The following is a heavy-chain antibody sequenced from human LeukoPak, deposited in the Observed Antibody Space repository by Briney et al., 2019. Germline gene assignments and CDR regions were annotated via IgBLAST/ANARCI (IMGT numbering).Heavy chain of an antibody. J-gene: IGHJ4*02. CDR1: GFTFSSYA. CDR3: ARDLGIVVVPAAIVY. V-gene: IGHV3-64*01. CDR2: ISSNGGST. Sequence: PGGSLRLSCAASGFTFSSYAMHWVRQAPGKGLEYVSAISSNGGSTYYANSVKGRFTISRDNSKNTLYLQMGSLRAEDTAVYYCARDLGIVVVPAAIVYWGQGTLVTVSS. D-gene: IGHD2-2*02.